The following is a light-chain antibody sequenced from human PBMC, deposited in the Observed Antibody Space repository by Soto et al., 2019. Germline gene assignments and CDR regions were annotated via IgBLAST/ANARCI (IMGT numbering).Light chain of an antibody. J-gene: IGKJ3*01. CDR1: QSISIY. Sequence: DIQMTQSPSSLSASVGDRVSITCRASQSISIYLNWYQQKPGKAPKLLIYAASSLQSGVPSRFSGSGSGTDFTLTISSLQPEDFATYYCQESYSTPFTFGPGTKVEIK. V-gene: IGKV1-39*01. CDR3: QESYSTPFT. CDR2: AAS.